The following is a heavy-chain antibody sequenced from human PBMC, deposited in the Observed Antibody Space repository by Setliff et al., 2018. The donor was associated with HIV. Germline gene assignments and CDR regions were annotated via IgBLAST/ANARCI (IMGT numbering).Heavy chain of an antibody. CDR2: ISSSSSYI. CDR1: GFSLNIAW. J-gene: IGHJ6*03. CDR3: ARVVGDSGYDFGYMDV. D-gene: IGHD5-12*01. Sequence: AGGSLRLSCAASGFSLNIAWMNWVRQAPGKGLECVSSISSSSSYIYYTDSAKGRFTISRDNAKNSLYLQMNRLRAEDTAVYYCARVVGDSGYDFGYMDVWGKGTTVTVSS. V-gene: IGHV3-21*04.